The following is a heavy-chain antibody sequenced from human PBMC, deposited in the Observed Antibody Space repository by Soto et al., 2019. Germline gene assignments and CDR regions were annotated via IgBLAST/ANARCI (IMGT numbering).Heavy chain of an antibody. CDR1: GGSISSYY. CDR3: ASLSDDILRARRPYYGMDV. V-gene: IGHV4-59*01. D-gene: IGHD3-9*01. Sequence: QVQLQESGPGLVKPSETLSLTCTVSGGSISSYYWSWIRQPPGKGLEWIGYIYYSGSTNYNPSLKSRVTISVDTSKNQFSLKLSSVTAADTAVYYCASLSDDILRARRPYYGMDVWGQGTTVTVSS. CDR2: IYYSGST. J-gene: IGHJ6*02.